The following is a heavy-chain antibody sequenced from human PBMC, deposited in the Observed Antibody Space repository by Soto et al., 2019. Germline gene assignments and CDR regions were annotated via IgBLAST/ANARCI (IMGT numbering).Heavy chain of an antibody. J-gene: IGHJ4*02. V-gene: IGHV4-59*01. Sequence: SENLSLTCTVSGGSISSYYWSWIRQPPGKGLEWIGYIYYSGSTNYNPSLKSRVTISVDTSKNQFSLKLSSVTAADTAVYYCARGMNIVATIFDYWGQGTLVTVSS. CDR2: IYYSGST. CDR3: ARGMNIVATIFDY. CDR1: GGSISSYY. D-gene: IGHD5-12*01.